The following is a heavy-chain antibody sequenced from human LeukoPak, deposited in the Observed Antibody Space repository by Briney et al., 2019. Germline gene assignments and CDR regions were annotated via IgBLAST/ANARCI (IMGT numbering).Heavy chain of an antibody. J-gene: IGHJ4*02. V-gene: IGHV3-53*01. D-gene: IGHD5-24*01. CDR2: IFSDGST. Sequence: GGSLRLSCAASGFTVSSNYMSWVRQAPGKGLEWVSVIFSDGSTYYADSVKGRFTISRDTSKNTLYLQMYSLRADDTAVYYCARDRAGSYFDYWGQGTLVTVSS. CDR3: ARDRAGSYFDY. CDR1: GFTVSSNY.